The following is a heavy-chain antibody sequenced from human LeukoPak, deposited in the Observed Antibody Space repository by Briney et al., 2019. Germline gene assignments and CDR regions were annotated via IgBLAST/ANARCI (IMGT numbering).Heavy chain of an antibody. D-gene: IGHD3-22*01. V-gene: IGHV4-61*02. CDR3: AREWYYDSSGYYY. CDR1: GGSISSGSYY. Sequence: SETLSLTCTVSGGSISSGSYYWSWIRQPAGKGLEWIGRIYTSGSTNYNPSLKSRVTISVDTSKNQFSLKLSSVTAADTAVYYCAREWYYDSSGYYYWGQGTLVTVSS. CDR2: IYTSGST. J-gene: IGHJ4*02.